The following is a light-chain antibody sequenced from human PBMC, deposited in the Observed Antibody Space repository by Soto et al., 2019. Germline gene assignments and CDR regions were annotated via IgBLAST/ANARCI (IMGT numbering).Light chain of an antibody. CDR1: QSFGGSY. V-gene: IGKV3-11*01. J-gene: IGKJ5*01. CDR2: GAS. CDR3: QQRSNWPHT. Sequence: EIVLTQSPGTLSLSPGERASVSCRASQSFGGSYLAWYQQKPGQAPRLLIYGASNRATGIPARFSGSGSGTDFTLTISSLEPEDFAVYYCQQRSNWPHTFGQGTRLEIK.